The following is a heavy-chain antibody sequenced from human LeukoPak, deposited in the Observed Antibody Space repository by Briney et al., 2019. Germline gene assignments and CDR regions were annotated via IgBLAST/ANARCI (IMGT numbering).Heavy chain of an antibody. Sequence: GGSLRLSCAASGFTFSSYAMSWVRQAPGKGREWVSAISGSGGSTYYADSVKGRFTISRENSKNTLYLKMNSLRAEDTAVYYCAKDPGGVGIQLWFPVLNYFDYWGQGTLVTVSS. D-gene: IGHD5-18*01. V-gene: IGHV3-23*01. CDR2: ISGSGGST. J-gene: IGHJ4*02. CDR1: GFTFSSYA. CDR3: AKDPGGVGIQLWFPVLNYFDY.